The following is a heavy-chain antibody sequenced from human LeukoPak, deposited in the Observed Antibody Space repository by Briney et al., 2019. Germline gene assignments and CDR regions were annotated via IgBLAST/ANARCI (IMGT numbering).Heavy chain of an antibody. V-gene: IGHV3-9*01. CDR1: GFPFDDYA. CDR3: AKDYGGNYLYYLDY. CDR2: SSWNSGSI. D-gene: IGHD4-23*01. J-gene: IGHJ4*02. Sequence: SLRLSCAASGFPFDDYAMHWVRQAPGKGLEWVSGSSWNSGSIGYADSVKGRFTISRDNAKNSLYLQMNSLRAEDTALYYCAKDYGGNYLYYLDYWGQGTLVTVSS.